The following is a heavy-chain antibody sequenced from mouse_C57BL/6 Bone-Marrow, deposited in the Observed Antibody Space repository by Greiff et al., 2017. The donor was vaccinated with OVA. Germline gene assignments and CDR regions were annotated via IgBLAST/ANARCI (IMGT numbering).Heavy chain of an antibody. V-gene: IGHV1-69*01. Sequence: QVQLKQPGAELVMPGASVKLSCKASGYTFTSYWMHWVKQRPGQGLEWIGEIDPSDSYTNYNQKFKGKSTLTVDKSSSTAYMQLSSLTSEDSAVYYCARDGNLFDYWGQGTTLTVSS. CDR1: GYTFTSYW. CDR3: ARDGNLFDY. J-gene: IGHJ2*01. D-gene: IGHD2-1*01. CDR2: IDPSDSYT.